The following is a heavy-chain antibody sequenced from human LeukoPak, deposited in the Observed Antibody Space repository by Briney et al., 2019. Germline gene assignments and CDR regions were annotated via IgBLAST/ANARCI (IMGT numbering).Heavy chain of an antibody. V-gene: IGHV4-59*01. CDR3: ARRGANSGSYSHFDR. CDR2: IYYSGST. CDR1: GGSISNYY. Sequence: PSETLSLTCTVSGGSISNYYGNWIRQPPGKGLEWIGNIYYSGSTNYNPSLKSRVTISVDTSKTQFSLKLSSLTAADTAVYYCARRGANSGSYSHFDRWGRGTLVTVSS. J-gene: IGHJ2*01. D-gene: IGHD1-26*01.